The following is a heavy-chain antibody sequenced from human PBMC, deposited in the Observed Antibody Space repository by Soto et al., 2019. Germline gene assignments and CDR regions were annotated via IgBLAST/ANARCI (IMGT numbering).Heavy chain of an antibody. CDR2: IYYTGTA. CDR3: AILPVDGDYGYYFVY. Sequence: PSETLSLTCTVSGGSISPYYWSWLRQSPGKGLEWLGYIYYTGTADYNPSLENRVTLSVDTSTNRFSLELTSVTAADTAVYYCAILPVDGDYGYYFVYWCPTILVSV. J-gene: IGHJ4*02. V-gene: IGHV4-59*01. D-gene: IGHD4-17*01. CDR1: GGSISPYY.